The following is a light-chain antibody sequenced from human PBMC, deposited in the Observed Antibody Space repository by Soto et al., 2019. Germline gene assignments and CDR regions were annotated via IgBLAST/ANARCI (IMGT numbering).Light chain of an antibody. J-gene: IGKJ1*01. V-gene: IGKV3-15*01. CDR2: GAS. Sequence: EVVMTQSPATLSVSPGERVTLSCRASQSINAHLAWYQQKPGQAPRLLIHGASTRATGIPARFSGSGFGTALILTISSLQSEDFAVYYCQQYNTWLWTFGQGTKVEIQ. CDR3: QQYNTWLWT. CDR1: QSINAH.